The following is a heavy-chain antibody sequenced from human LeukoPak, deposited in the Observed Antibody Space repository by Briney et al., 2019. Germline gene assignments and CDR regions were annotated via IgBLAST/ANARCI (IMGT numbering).Heavy chain of an antibody. D-gene: IGHD3-16*01. J-gene: IGHJ4*02. CDR2: IYHRENP. Sequence: PSGTLSLTCAVSGGSISSGNWWSWVRQPPGKGLEWIGEIYHRENPNYNPSLKSRVTISVDKSKNQFSLRLSSVTAADTAVYYCARNGGYHLDHWGQGILVTVSS. CDR3: ARNGGYHLDH. CDR1: GGSISSGNW. V-gene: IGHV4-4*02.